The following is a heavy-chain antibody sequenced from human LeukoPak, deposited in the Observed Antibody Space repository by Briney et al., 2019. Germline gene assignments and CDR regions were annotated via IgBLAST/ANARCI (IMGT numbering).Heavy chain of an antibody. V-gene: IGHV4-30-2*01. J-gene: IGHJ4*02. D-gene: IGHD6-25*01. CDR2: IYHSGST. CDR3: AGQRPHFDY. Sequence: SETLSLTCTVSGGSISSGGYYWSWIRQPPGKGLEWIGYIYHSGSTYYNPSLKSRVTISVDRSKNQFSLKLSSVTAADTAVYYCAGQRPHFDYWGQGTLVTVSS. CDR1: GGSISSGGYY.